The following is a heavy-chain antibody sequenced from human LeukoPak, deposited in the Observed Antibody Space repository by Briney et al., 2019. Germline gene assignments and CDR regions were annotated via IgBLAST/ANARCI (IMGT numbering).Heavy chain of an antibody. CDR2: IYYSGST. Sequence: NPSETLSLTCTVSGGSISSYYWSWIRQPPGKGLEWIGYIYYSGSTNYNPSLKSRVTISVDASKNQFSLKLSSVTAADTAVYYCARSHCSGGSCYVDAFDIWGQGTMVTVSS. D-gene: IGHD2-15*01. V-gene: IGHV4-59*01. CDR3: ARSHCSGGSCYVDAFDI. CDR1: GGSISSYY. J-gene: IGHJ3*02.